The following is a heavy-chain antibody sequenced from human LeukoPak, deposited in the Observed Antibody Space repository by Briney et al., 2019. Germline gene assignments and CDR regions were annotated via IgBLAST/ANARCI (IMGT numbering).Heavy chain of an antibody. CDR3: ARGPYGSGSYYRLSWYPNNWFDP. V-gene: IGHV4-34*01. CDR2: INHSGST. Sequence: SETLSLTCAVYGGSFSGYYWSWIRQPPGKGLEWIGEINHSGSTNYNPSLKSRVTISVDTSKNQFSLKLSSVTAADTAVYYCARGPYGSGSYYRLSWYPNNWFDPWGQGTLVTVSS. D-gene: IGHD3-10*01. J-gene: IGHJ5*02. CDR1: GGSFSGYY.